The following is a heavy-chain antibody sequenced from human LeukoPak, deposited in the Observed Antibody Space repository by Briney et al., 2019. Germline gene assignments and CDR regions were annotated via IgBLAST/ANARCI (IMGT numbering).Heavy chain of an antibody. CDR1: GGSISSYY. CDR3: ARDRDVGTYYYYYGLDV. V-gene: IGHV4-59*01. D-gene: IGHD1-26*01. J-gene: IGHJ6*02. CDR2: IYYSGST. Sequence: PSETLSLTRTVSGGSISSYYWSWIRQPPGKGLEWIGYIYYSGSTNYNPPFKSRATISVDTSKNQFSLKLTSVTAADTAVYYCARDRDVGTYYYYYGLDVWGQGTTVTVSS.